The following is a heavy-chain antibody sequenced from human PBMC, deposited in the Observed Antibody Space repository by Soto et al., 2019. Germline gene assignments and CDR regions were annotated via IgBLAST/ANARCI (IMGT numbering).Heavy chain of an antibody. Sequence: EVQLLESGGGLVQPGGSLRLSCAASGFTFSSYAMSWVRQAPGKGLEWVASINQDGRERYYVDSVKGRFTISRDNAKNSLFLQVNSLRAEDTAVYYCARDGEAPGLYLDYWGQGTLVTVSS. CDR2: INQDGRER. CDR1: GFTFSSYA. J-gene: IGHJ4*02. CDR3: ARDGEAPGLYLDY. D-gene: IGHD7-27*01. V-gene: IGHV3-7*01.